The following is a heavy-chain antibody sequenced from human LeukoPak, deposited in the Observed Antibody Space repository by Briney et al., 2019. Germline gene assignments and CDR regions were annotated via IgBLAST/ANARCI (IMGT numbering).Heavy chain of an antibody. V-gene: IGHV4-59*01. Sequence: SETLSLTCTVSGGPISSYYWSWIRQPPGKGLEWIGYIYYSGSTNYNPSLKSRVTISVDTSKNQFSLKLRSVTAADTAVYYCARDRQWLTSGESYYYGMDVWGQGTTVTVSS. CDR3: ARDRQWLTSGESYYYGMDV. CDR1: GGPISSYY. D-gene: IGHD6-19*01. J-gene: IGHJ6*02. CDR2: IYYSGST.